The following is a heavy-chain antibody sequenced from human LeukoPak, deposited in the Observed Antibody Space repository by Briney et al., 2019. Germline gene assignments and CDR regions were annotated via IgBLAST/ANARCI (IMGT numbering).Heavy chain of an antibody. CDR3: ARGRWPLRASSWYFDL. CDR1: GGSISSYY. Sequence: SETLSLTCTVSGGSISSYYWSWIRQPAGKGLEWIGRIYTSGSTNYNPSLKSRVTMSVDTSKNQFSLKLSSVTAADTAVYYCARGRWPLRASSWYFDLWGRGTLVTVSS. V-gene: IGHV4-4*07. J-gene: IGHJ2*01. CDR2: IYTSGST. D-gene: IGHD2-15*01.